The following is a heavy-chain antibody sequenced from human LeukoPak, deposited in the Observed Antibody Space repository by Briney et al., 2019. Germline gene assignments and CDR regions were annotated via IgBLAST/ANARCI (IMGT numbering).Heavy chain of an antibody. CDR2: IYYSGST. Sequence: SETLSLTCTVSGGSISSGGYYWSWIRQHPGKGLEWIGYIYYSGSTYYNPSLKSRVTIPVDTSKNQFSLKLSSVTAADTAVYYCARGPHLRFLEWLLPNWFDPWGQGTLVTVSS. V-gene: IGHV4-31*03. CDR3: ARGPHLRFLEWLLPNWFDP. D-gene: IGHD3-3*01. J-gene: IGHJ5*02. CDR1: GGSISSGGYY.